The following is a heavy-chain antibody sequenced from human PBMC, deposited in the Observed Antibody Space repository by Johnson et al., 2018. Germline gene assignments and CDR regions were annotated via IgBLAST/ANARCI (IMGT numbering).Heavy chain of an antibody. J-gene: IGHJ3*02. CDR3: ARGDPYYYDSGDAFDI. CDR2: ISSSSSYI. CDR1: GFTFSSYS. D-gene: IGHD3-22*01. Sequence: EVQLVESGGGLVKPGGSLRLSCAASGFTFSSYSMNWVRQAPGKGLEWVSSISSSSSYIYYADSVKGRFTFSRDNAKNSLYLQMNSLRAEDTAVYYCARGDPYYYDSGDAFDIWGQGTMVTVSS. V-gene: IGHV3-21*01.